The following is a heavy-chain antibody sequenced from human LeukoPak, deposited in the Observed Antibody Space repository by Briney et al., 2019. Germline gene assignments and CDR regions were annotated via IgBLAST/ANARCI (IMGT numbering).Heavy chain of an antibody. CDR1: GGSISGYY. CDR3: ARGYIPGSYYFDY. D-gene: IGHD2-21*01. J-gene: IGHJ4*02. V-gene: IGHV4-34*01. Sequence: PSETLSLTCTVSGGSISGYYWSWIRQPPGKGLEWIGEINHSGSTNYNPSLKSRVTISVDTSKNQFSLKLSSVTAADTAVYYCARGYIPGSYYFDYWGQGTLVTVSS. CDR2: INHSGST.